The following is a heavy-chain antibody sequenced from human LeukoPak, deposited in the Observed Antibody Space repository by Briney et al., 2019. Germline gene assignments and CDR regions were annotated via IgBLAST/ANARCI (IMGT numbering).Heavy chain of an antibody. CDR1: GGTFSSYA. CDR2: IIPILGIA. Sequence: SVTVSCKASGGTFSSYAISWVRQAPGQGLEWMGRIIPILGIANYAQKFQGRVTITADKSTSTAYMELSSLRSEDTAVYYCARLIAVHPYWGQGTLVTVSS. J-gene: IGHJ4*02. CDR3: ARLIAVHPY. D-gene: IGHD1-1*01. V-gene: IGHV1-69*04.